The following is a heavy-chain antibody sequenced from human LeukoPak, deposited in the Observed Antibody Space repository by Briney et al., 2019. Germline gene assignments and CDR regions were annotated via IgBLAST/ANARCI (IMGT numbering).Heavy chain of an antibody. D-gene: IGHD3-10*01. CDR1: GFTLRSYV. J-gene: IGHJ4*02. Sequence: PGGSLRLSCADSGFTLRSYVVSGVRQAPGKGLEWVSSITGSGDSTYYADSVKGRFTTSRDNSKSTLYLQMNSLRAEDTAVYYCAKDKHGSGSPSTLFDYWGQGTLVTVSS. CDR2: ITGSGDST. V-gene: IGHV3-23*01. CDR3: AKDKHGSGSPSTLFDY.